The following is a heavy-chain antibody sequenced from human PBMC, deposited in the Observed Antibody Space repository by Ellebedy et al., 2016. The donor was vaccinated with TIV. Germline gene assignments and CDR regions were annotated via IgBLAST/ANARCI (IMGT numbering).Heavy chain of an antibody. Sequence: SETLSLTXTVPGGSISSSSYYWGWIRQPPGKGLEWIGSIYYSGSTYYNPSLKSRVTISVDTSKNQFSLKLNSVTAADTAVYYCAIKRVGAALDYWGQGTLVTVSS. V-gene: IGHV4-39*07. CDR1: GGSISSSSYY. CDR2: IYYSGST. CDR3: AIKRVGAALDY. D-gene: IGHD3-10*01. J-gene: IGHJ4*02.